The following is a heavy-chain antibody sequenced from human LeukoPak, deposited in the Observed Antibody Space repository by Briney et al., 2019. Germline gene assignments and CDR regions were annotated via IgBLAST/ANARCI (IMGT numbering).Heavy chain of an antibody. D-gene: IGHD2-21*01. J-gene: IGHJ3*02. CDR3: AKFVRLTESRAFDI. Sequence: GGSLRLSCAASGFTFSRFAMSWVRQAPGKGLEWVSAISGSGGSTYYADSVKGRFTISRDNSKNTLYLQMNSLRAEDTAVYYCAKFVRLTESRAFDIWGQGTMVTVSS. CDR2: ISGSGGST. CDR1: GFTFSRFA. V-gene: IGHV3-23*01.